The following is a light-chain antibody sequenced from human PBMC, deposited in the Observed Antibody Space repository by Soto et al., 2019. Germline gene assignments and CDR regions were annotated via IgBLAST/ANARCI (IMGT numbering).Light chain of an antibody. J-gene: IGLJ1*01. V-gene: IGLV1-47*01. CDR1: TSNIGSNY. CDR3: ATWDDSLSAYV. CDR2: RNN. Sequence: QSVLTQPPSASGTPGQGVTISCSGSTSNIGSNYVYWYQQLPGTAPKLLIYRNNQRPSGVPDRFSGSKSGTSASLANSGLRSDDEADYFCATWDDSLSAYVFGTGTKLTVL.